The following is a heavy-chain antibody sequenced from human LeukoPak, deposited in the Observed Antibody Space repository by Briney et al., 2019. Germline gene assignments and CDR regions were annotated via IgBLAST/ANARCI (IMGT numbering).Heavy chain of an antibody. CDR1: GFSFSSYW. J-gene: IGHJ6*03. CDR3: VRVNSNYNHYYMDV. V-gene: IGHV3-74*01. Sequence: GGSLRLSCAASGFSFSSYWMYWVRQVPGKGLVWVSRINSDGSTTNYAGSVKGRFTISRDNAKNTLYLQMNSLRAEDTAVYYCVRVNSNYNHYYMDVWGKGTTVTVSS. CDR2: INSDGSTT. D-gene: IGHD4-11*01.